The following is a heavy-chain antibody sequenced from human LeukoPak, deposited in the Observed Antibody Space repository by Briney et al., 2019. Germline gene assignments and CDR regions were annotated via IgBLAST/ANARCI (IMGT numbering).Heavy chain of an antibody. J-gene: IGHJ5*02. CDR3: ARGTYYDILTGNNWFDP. CDR1: GGSISSSSYY. CDR2: IYYSGST. V-gene: IGHV4-39*07. D-gene: IGHD3-9*01. Sequence: SSETLSLTCTVSGGSISSSSYYWGWIRQPPGKGLEWIGSIYYSGSTYYNPSLKSRVTISVDTSKNQFSLKLSSVTAADTAVYYCARGTYYDILTGNNWFDPWGQGTLATVSS.